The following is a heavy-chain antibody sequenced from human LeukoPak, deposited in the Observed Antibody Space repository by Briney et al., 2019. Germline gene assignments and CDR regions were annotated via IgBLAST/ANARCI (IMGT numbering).Heavy chain of an antibody. CDR1: GGSISSGGYY. CDR3: VAYDGYDFWSGTRDY. CDR2: IYYSGST. D-gene: IGHD3-3*01. J-gene: IGHJ4*02. Sequence: SGTLSLTCTVSGGSISSGGYYWSWIRQHPGKGLEWIGYIYYSGSTYYNPSLKSRVTISVDTSKNQFSLKLSSVTAADTAVYYCVAYDGYDFWSGTRDYWGQGTLVTVSS. V-gene: IGHV4-31*03.